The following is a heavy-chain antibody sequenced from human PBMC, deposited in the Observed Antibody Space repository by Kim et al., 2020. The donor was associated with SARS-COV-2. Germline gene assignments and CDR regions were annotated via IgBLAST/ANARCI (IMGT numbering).Heavy chain of an antibody. D-gene: IGHD1-1*01. Sequence: GGSLRLSCAASGFTFDDYGMHWVRQAPGKGLEWVSLISGDGGNTYYADSVKGRFTISRDNSKNSLYLQMNSLRTEDTALYYCAKVLPTGYYYGMDVWGQGTTVTVSS. CDR2: ISGDGGNT. J-gene: IGHJ6*02. CDR1: GFTFDDYG. V-gene: IGHV3-43*02. CDR3: AKVLPTGYYYGMDV.